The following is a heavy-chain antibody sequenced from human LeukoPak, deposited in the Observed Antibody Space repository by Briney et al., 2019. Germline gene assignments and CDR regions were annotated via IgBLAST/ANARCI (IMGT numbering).Heavy chain of an antibody. CDR2: IKSKTDGGTT. J-gene: IGHJ3*02. CDR1: GFTLSNAW. CDR3: TTTDYGGNSDDAFDI. V-gene: IGHV3-15*01. D-gene: IGHD4-23*01. Sequence: GGSLRLSCAASGFTLSNAWMSWVRQAPGKGLEWVGRIKSKTDGGTTDYAAPVKGRFTISRDDSKNTLYLQMNSLKTEDTAVYYCTTTDYGGNSDDAFDIWGQGTMVTVSS.